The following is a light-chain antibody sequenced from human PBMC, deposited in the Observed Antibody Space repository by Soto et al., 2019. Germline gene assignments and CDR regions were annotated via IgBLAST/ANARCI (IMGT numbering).Light chain of an antibody. CDR3: CSYAGDLAL. Sequence: QSALTQPASVSGSPGQSITISCTGTSNDVGTYIFVSWYQEHPGRAPKVIIYEATKRPSGVSNRFSGSKSGNTASLTISGLQAEDEADYYCCSYAGDLALFGGGTKVTVL. V-gene: IGLV2-23*01. CDR1: SNDVGTYIF. J-gene: IGLJ2*01. CDR2: EAT.